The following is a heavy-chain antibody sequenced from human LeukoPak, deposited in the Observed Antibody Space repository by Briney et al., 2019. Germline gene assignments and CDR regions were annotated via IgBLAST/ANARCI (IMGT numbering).Heavy chain of an antibody. CDR3: ATEGSISASGFDS. V-gene: IGHV1-24*01. J-gene: IGHJ4*02. CDR1: GYTLIQLA. CDR2: FNPENGEI. Sequence: APVKVSCKVAGYTLIQLAVHWVRQAPGKGLEWMGGFNPENGEIIYAQSLEGRVAMTEDTSKDTAYMELSSLRSEDTAVYYCATEGSISASGFDSWGQGTLVTVSS. D-gene: IGHD2-2*01.